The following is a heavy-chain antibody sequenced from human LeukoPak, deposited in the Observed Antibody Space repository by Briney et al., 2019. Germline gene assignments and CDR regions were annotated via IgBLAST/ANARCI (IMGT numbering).Heavy chain of an antibody. D-gene: IGHD6-13*01. CDR2: ISGSGANT. CDR3: AKAPQLVPFDY. CDR1: GFTFSTYA. V-gene: IGHV3-23*01. Sequence: GGSLRLSCAASGFTFSTYAMSWVRQAPGKGLEWVSTISGSGANTYYADSVRGRFTISRDNSKNTLYLHMNSLRAEDTAVYYCAKAPQLVPFDYWGQGTLVTVSS. J-gene: IGHJ4*02.